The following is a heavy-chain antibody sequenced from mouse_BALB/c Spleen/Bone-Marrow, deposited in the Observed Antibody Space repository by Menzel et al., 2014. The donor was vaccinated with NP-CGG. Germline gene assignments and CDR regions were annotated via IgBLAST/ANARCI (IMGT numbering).Heavy chain of an antibody. Sequence: VHLVESGTELVRPGASVKLSCKASGYTFTNYWTHWVKQRPGQGLEWIGEIEPSDSYTNYNQEFNGKATLTVDTSSNTAYMQLSSLTSEDSAVYYCTRLDNWYFDVWGAGTTVTVSS. CDR3: TRLDNWYFDV. CDR1: GYTFTNYW. J-gene: IGHJ1*01. CDR2: IEPSDSYT. V-gene: IGHV1-69*02.